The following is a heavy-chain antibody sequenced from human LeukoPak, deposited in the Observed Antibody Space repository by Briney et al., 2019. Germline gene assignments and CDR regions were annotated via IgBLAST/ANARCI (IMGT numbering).Heavy chain of an antibody. CDR3: AKDLTYCGGDCYPTVFDY. V-gene: IGHV3-23*01. D-gene: IGHD2-21*02. J-gene: IGHJ4*02. CDR2: ISGSGGST. CDR1: GFTFSSYA. Sequence: PGGSLRLSCAGSGFTFSSYAMSWVRQAPGKGLEWVSAISGSGGSTYYADSVKGRFTISRDNSKNTLYLQMNSLRAEDTAVYYCAKDLTYCGGDCYPTVFDYWGQGTLVTVSS.